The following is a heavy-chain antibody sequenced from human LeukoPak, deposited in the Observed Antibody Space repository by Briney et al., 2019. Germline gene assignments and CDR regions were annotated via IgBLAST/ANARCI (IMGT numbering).Heavy chain of an antibody. CDR3: AKGEQWMVLDLQH. J-gene: IGHJ1*01. CDR1: GFTFSSYC. CDR2: IRGSGSGT. Sequence: GGSLRLSCAVSGFTFSSYCMSWVRQAPGKGLEWVEAIRGSGSGTDYADSVKGRLTISRDNSKNTLYLQMNSLRAEDRAVYYCAKGEQWMVLDLQHWGQGTLVTVSS. D-gene: IGHD6-19*01. V-gene: IGHV3-23*01.